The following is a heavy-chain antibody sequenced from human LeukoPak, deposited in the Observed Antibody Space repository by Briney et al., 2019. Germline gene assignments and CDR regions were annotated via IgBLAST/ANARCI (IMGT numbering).Heavy chain of an antibody. CDR2: FDPEDGET. V-gene: IGHV1-24*01. D-gene: IGHD3-10*01. CDR1: GYTLTELS. Sequence: GASVKVSCKVSGYTLTELSMHWVRQAPGKGLEWMGGFDPEDGETIYAQKFQGRVTMTEDTSTDTAYMERSSLRSEDTAVYYCATELWFGELSNWFDPWGQGTLVTVSS. J-gene: IGHJ5*02. CDR3: ATELWFGELSNWFDP.